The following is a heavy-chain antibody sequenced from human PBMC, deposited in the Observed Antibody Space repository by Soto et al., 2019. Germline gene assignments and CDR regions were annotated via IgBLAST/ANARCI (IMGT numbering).Heavy chain of an antibody. CDR2: IYYTGST. D-gene: IGHD2-15*01. J-gene: IGHJ4*02. CDR1: GGSISDDY. V-gene: IGHV4-59*08. CDR3: ARARGARYFDY. Sequence: SETLSLTCTVSGGSISDDYWSWFRQPPGKGLEWIGYIYYTGSTTYNPSLKSRLSISLETSKKKFSLKLSSVTAADTAVYYCARARGARYFDYWGQGTLVTVSS.